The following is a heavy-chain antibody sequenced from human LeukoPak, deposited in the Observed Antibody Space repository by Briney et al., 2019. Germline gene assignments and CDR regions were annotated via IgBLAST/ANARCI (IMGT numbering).Heavy chain of an antibody. Sequence: GGSLRLSCAASGFTFSSYSMNWVRQAPGKGLEWVSSISSSSSYIYYADSVKGRFTISRDNAKNSLYLQMNSLRAEDTAVYYCARDRVSGRGYNYGLWGQGTLVTVSS. J-gene: IGHJ4*02. CDR1: GFTFSSYS. V-gene: IGHV3-21*01. D-gene: IGHD5-18*01. CDR2: ISSSSSYI. CDR3: ARDRVSGRGYNYGL.